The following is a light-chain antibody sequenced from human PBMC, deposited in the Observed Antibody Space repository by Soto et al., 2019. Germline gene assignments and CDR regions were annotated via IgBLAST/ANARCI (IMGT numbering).Light chain of an antibody. CDR3: QQYGGSPRT. J-gene: IGKJ1*01. CDR1: QSVGQS. CDR2: GAS. V-gene: IGKV3-20*01. Sequence: EIVMTQSPVILSVSPGEGATLSCRASQSVGQSLAWYQQRPGQAPRLLMSGASTRATGIPDRISGSGSGTDFTLTISRLEPEDFAVYYCQQYGGSPRTFGQGTKVDIK.